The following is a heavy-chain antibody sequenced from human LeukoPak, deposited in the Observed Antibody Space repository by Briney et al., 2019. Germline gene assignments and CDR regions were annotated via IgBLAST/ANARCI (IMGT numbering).Heavy chain of an antibody. V-gene: IGHV4-34*01. D-gene: IGHD3-22*01. J-gene: IGHJ4*02. Sequence: SETLSLTCAVYIDSFSNYHWNWIRQTPAKGMEWIGEVNESGGTNISPSLRSRVILSVDTSKNQFSLKLISVTVADTAIYYCARVHYYDSSGYYYFDYWGQGALVTVSS. CDR1: IDSFSNYH. CDR2: VNESGGT. CDR3: ARVHYYDSSGYYYFDY.